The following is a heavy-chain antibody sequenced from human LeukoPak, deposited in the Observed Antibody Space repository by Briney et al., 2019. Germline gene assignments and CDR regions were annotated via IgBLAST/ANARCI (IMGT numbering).Heavy chain of an antibody. J-gene: IGHJ5*02. CDR2: IIPIFGRA. D-gene: IGHD3-3*01. CDR1: GGTFISYA. CDR3: ASGGYDFWSGWNRYNWFDP. V-gene: IGHV1-69*13. Sequence: ASVKVSCKASGGTFISYAISWVRQAPGQGREWMGGIIPIFGRANYAQKFQGRVTITADESTRTAYMELSSLRSGDTAVYYCASGGYDFWSGWNRYNWFDPWGQGTLVTVSS.